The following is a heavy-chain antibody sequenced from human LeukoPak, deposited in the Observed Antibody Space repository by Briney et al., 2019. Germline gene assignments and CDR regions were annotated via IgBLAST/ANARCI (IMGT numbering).Heavy chain of an antibody. CDR2: ISWNSGSI. D-gene: IGHD3-10*01. CDR1: ECTFDDYA. CDR3: AKDKGPMVRGPFDY. V-gene: IGHV3-9*01. Sequence: PGRSLGLSCAASECTFDDYAMHWVRQAPGKGLEWVSGISWNSGSIGYADSVKGRFTISRDNAKNSLYLQMNSLRAEDTALYYCAKDKGPMVRGPFDYWGQGTLVTVSS. J-gene: IGHJ4*02.